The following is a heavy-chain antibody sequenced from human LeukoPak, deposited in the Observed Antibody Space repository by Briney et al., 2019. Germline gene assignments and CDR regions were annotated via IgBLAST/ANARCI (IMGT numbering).Heavy chain of an antibody. CDR1: GFTFSTYW. D-gene: IGHD2-8*01. CDR2: IKGDGSEK. CDR3: ARGLMGY. J-gene: IGHJ4*02. Sequence: GGSLRLSCAASGFTFSTYWMSWVRQAPGKGLEWVANIKGDGSEKNYVGSVKGRFTISRDNAKNTLYLQMNSLRAEDTAVYYCARGLMGYWGQGTLVTVSS. V-gene: IGHV3-7*01.